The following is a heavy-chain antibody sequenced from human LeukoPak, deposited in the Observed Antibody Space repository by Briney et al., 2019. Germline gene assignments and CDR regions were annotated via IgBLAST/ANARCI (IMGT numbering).Heavy chain of an antibody. V-gene: IGHV4-4*02. Sequence: PSETLSLTCAVSGGSISSDNWWSWVRQPPGKGLEWIGEINHSGSTNYNPSLTSRVTISVDTSKNQFSLKLSPVTAADTAVYYCARLISSSSMQLDYWGQGTLVTVSS. D-gene: IGHD6-13*01. CDR2: INHSGST. CDR1: GGSISSDNW. J-gene: IGHJ4*02. CDR3: ARLISSSSMQLDY.